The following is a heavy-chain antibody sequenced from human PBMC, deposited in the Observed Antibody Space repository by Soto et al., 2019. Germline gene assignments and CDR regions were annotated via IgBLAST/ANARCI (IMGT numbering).Heavy chain of an antibody. V-gene: IGHV3-23*01. CDR1: GFTVSSRG. Sequence: HGWSLRPAWAASGFTVSSRGMGWVRKATGKGLEWVSAISGSAGSTYYADSVKGRFTISRDNSKNTLYLQMNSLRAEDTAVYYCAKVGHPYYYDTSGYLPFDYWGQGTRDTVSS. D-gene: IGHD3-22*01. CDR3: AKVGHPYYYDTSGYLPFDY. J-gene: IGHJ4*02. CDR2: ISGSAGST.